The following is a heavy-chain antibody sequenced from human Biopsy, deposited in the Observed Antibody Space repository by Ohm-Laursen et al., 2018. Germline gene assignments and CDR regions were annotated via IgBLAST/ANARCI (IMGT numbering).Heavy chain of an antibody. D-gene: IGHD3-16*02. V-gene: IGHV1-18*01. J-gene: IGHJ4*02. Sequence: GASVKVSCKTSGYTFIRYSINWVRQAPGQGLEWMGWIRPLNSDTKYGQKFQDRVTMTTDTSTSTVYMELTSLRSDDTAVYYCARGEVTFGELIVSLDSWGQGTLVTVSS. CDR1: GYTFIRYS. CDR3: ARGEVTFGELIVSLDS. CDR2: IRPLNSDT.